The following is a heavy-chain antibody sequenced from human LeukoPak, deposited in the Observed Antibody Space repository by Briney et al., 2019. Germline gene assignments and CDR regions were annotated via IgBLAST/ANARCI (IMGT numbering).Heavy chain of an antibody. CDR1: GYTFTSYY. CDR2: INPSGGST. CDR3: ARGGVTMVRGVITLRWNWFDP. V-gene: IGHV1-46*01. D-gene: IGHD3-10*01. Sequence: ASVKVSCKASGYTFTSYYMHWVRQAPGQGLEWMGIINPSGGSTSYAQKFQGRVTMTRDMSTSTVYMELSSLRSEDTAVYYCARGGVTMVRGVITLRWNWFDPWGQGTLVTVSS. J-gene: IGHJ5*02.